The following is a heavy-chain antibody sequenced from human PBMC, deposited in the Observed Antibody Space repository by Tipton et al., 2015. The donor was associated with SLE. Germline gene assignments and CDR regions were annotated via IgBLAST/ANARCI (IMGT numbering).Heavy chain of an antibody. D-gene: IGHD1-26*01. J-gene: IGHJ6*02. CDR3: AKDWMWEQLYYGMNV. CDR2: IDSDGTYT. CDR1: GFTSSSYW. V-gene: IGHV3-74*01. Sequence: SLRLSCAASGFTSSSYWVHWVRQAPEKGLVWVSRIDSDGTYTDYADSVKGRFTVSRDNSRNAMYLQMSSLREDDTAVYYCAKDWMWEQLYYGMNVWGQGTTVTVSS.